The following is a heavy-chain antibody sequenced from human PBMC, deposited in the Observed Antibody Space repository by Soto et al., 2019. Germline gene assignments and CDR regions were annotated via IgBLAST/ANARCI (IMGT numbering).Heavy chain of an antibody. CDR2: SRNRVNSHTT. D-gene: IGHD2-8*02. V-gene: IGHV3-72*01. CDR3: TRGLLAGAPSYTFPRMAF. CDR1: GFTFSDHY. J-gene: IGHJ6*02. Sequence: EVQLVESGGGLVQPGGSLRLSCAASGFTFSDHYMDWVRQAPGKGLEWVARSRNRVNSHTTEYAASVKGRFTISRDASTTSLSLQMNSLQIAVTAVYYCTRGLLAGAPSYTFPRMAFWGQRTPVTVSS.